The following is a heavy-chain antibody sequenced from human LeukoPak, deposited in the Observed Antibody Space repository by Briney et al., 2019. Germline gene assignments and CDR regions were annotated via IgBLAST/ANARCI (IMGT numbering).Heavy chain of an antibody. CDR3: ARQGGWIQIRGRVDY. CDR1: GFTFSSYW. D-gene: IGHD5-18*01. CDR2: IKKDGSEK. Sequence: GGSLRLSCAASGFTFSSYWMSWVRQAPGKGLEWVANIKKDGSEKYYVDSVKGRFTISRDNAKNSLYLQMNSLRAEDTAVYYCARQGGWIQIRGRVDYWGQGTLVTVSS. J-gene: IGHJ4*02. V-gene: IGHV3-7*01.